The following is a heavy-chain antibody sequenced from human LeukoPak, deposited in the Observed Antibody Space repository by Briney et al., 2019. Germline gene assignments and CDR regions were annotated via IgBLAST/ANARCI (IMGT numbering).Heavy chain of an antibody. CDR2: IYPGDSDT. V-gene: IGHV5-51*01. D-gene: IGHD2-2*01. J-gene: IGHJ5*02. Sequence: GESLKISCKGSGYSFTSYWIGWVRQMPGKGLEWMGIIYPGDSDTRYSPSFQGQVTISADKSISTAYLQWSSLKASDTAMYYCARQTVVPAAIGANWFDPWGQGTLVTVSS. CDR1: GYSFTSYW. CDR3: ARQTVVPAAIGANWFDP.